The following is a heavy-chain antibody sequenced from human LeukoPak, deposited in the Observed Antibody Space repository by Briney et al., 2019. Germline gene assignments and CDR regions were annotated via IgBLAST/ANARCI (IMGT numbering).Heavy chain of an antibody. CDR3: AREDTRYYYGSGSLTLDY. J-gene: IGHJ4*02. CDR1: GGTFSSYA. D-gene: IGHD3-10*01. V-gene: IGHV1-69*05. CDR2: IIPIFGTA. Sequence: SVKVSCKASGGTFSSYAISWVRQAPGQGLEWMGRIIPIFGTANYAQKFQGRVTITTDESTSTAYMELSSLRSEDTAVYYCAREDTRYYYGSGSLTLDYWGQGTLVTVSS.